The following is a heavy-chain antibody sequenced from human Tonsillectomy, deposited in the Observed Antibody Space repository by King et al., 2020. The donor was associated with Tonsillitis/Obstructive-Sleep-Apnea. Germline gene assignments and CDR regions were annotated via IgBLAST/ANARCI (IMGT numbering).Heavy chain of an antibody. Sequence: TLKESGPALVKPPQTLTLTCTFSGFSLSTSGMCVSWIRQPPGKALEWLARIDWDDDKYYSTTLKTRLTISKVTSKNQVVLTMTNIDPVDTAPYYCARIPTSNYYDSSGGNAFDIWGQGTRVTVSS. J-gene: IGHJ3*02. D-gene: IGHD3-22*01. CDR3: ARIPTSNYYDSSGGNAFDI. CDR2: IDWDDDK. V-gene: IGHV2-70*11. CDR1: GFSLSTSGMC.